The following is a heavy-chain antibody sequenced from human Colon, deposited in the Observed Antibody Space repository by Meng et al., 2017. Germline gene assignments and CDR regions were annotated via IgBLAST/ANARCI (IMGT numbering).Heavy chain of an antibody. Sequence: QRQGSAPGLGKPSATLSLTCAVSGGSISRSDWWSWVRQPPGKGLEWIGETSHSGSTNYSPSLKSRVTISVDTSKNQFSLKLSSVTAADTAVYYCARGWGYCSSTSCYFLDYWGQGTLVTVSS. CDR2: TSHSGST. J-gene: IGHJ4*02. CDR3: ARGWGYCSSTSCYFLDY. V-gene: IGHV4-4*02. CDR1: GGSISRSDW. D-gene: IGHD2-2*01.